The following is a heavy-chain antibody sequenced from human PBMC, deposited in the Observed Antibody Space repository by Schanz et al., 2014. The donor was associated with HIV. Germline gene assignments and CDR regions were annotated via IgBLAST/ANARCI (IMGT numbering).Heavy chain of an antibody. D-gene: IGHD3-3*01. CDR1: GYTFTSYG. Sequence: QVQLVQSGAEVKKPGASVKVSCKASGYTFTSYGISWVRQAPGQGLGWMGWISAYDGNTNYAQKFQGRVTMTTDTSRYTAYMELRSLRSDDTAVYYCARGDRDDFWSGAAIWGQGTLVTVSS. CDR3: ARGDRDDFWSGAAI. CDR2: ISAYDGNT. V-gene: IGHV1-18*01. J-gene: IGHJ4*02.